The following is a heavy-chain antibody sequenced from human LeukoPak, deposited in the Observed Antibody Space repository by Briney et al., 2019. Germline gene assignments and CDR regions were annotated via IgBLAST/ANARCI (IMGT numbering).Heavy chain of an antibody. CDR3: ARDANRGYSYGDAFDI. V-gene: IGHV4-59*12. D-gene: IGHD5-18*01. J-gene: IGHJ3*02. CDR1: GDSISNYY. Sequence: SETLSLTCTVSGDSISNYYWSWIRQPPGKGLEWIGEIYHSGSTNYNPSLKSRVTISVDKSKNQFSLKLSSVTAADTAVYYCARDANRGYSYGDAFDIWGQGTMVTVSS. CDR2: IYHSGST.